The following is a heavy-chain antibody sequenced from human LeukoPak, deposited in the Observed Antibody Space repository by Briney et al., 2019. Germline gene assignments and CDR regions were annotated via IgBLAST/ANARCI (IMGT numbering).Heavy chain of an antibody. J-gene: IGHJ5*02. Sequence: SETLSLTCTVSGGSISSNSHYWGWIRQPPGTGLEWDANNLHNGNTSSNPSRQGHVTIAKDTSQNQLSLRLSSVTAADTAVYYCARVGWGNVAAYPNLLDPWGQGTVVTVSS. V-gene: IGHV4-39*07. CDR1: GGSISSNSHY. D-gene: IGHD3-16*01. CDR2: NLHNGNT. CDR3: ARVGWGNVAAYPNLLDP.